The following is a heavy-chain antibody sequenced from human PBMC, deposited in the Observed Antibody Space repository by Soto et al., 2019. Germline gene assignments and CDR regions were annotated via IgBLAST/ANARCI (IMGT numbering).Heavy chain of an antibody. CDR3: ARGSDYGEVDI. V-gene: IGHV1-2*04. CDR1: GYTFTSYV. D-gene: IGHD4-17*01. J-gene: IGHJ3*02. CDR2: INPKSGGT. Sequence: ASVKVSCKASGYTFTSYVITCVRPAPGQGLEWMGWINPKSGGTNYAQKFQGWVTMTRDTSISTAYMELSRLRSDDTAVYYCARGSDYGEVDIWGQGTMVTVSS.